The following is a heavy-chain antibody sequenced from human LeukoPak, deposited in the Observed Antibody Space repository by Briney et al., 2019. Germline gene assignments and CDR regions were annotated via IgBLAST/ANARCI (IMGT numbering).Heavy chain of an antibody. Sequence: SETLSLTCTVSGGSVTSSSHYWGWIRQPPGKGLEWIASIYYSGDDYYNPSLKSRATIFVDTSQSQFSLRLSSVTAADTAVYYCARHGNIALEPVASKAFDIWGQGTMVTVST. V-gene: IGHV4-39*01. J-gene: IGHJ3*02. D-gene: IGHD2-2*01. CDR2: IYYSGDD. CDR3: ARHGNIALEPVASKAFDI. CDR1: GGSVTSSSHY.